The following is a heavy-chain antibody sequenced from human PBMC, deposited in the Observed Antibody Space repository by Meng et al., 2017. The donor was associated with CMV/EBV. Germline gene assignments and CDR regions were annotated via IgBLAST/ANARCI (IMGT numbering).Heavy chain of an antibody. J-gene: IGHJ4*02. D-gene: IGHD3-22*01. V-gene: IGHV4-34*01. Sequence: QVQSQRWGAGLLEPSETLSLTCAVYGGSFSGYYWSWIRQPPGKGLEWIGEINHSGSTNYNPSLKSRVTISVDTSKNQFSLKLSSVTAADTAVYYCARVWDSGWDYWGQGTLVTVSS. CDR2: INHSGST. CDR3: ARVWDSGWDY. CDR1: GGSFSGYY.